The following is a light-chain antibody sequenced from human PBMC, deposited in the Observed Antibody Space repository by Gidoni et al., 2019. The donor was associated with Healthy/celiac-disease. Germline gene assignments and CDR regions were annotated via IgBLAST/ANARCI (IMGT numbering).Light chain of an antibody. Sequence: WYQQKPGKAPKLLIYKASSLESGVPSRFSGSGSGTEFTLTISSLQPDDFATYYCQQYNSYPYTFGQGTKLEIK. J-gene: IGKJ2*01. CDR3: QQYNSYPYT. V-gene: IGKV1-5*03. CDR2: KAS.